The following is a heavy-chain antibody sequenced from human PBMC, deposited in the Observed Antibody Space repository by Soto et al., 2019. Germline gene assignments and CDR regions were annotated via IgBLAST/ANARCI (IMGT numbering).Heavy chain of an antibody. CDR1: NFSLSKEYY. V-gene: IGHV4-38-2*01. J-gene: IGHJ4*02. CDR3: ARGAPRGIIHDFDS. Sequence: PSETLSLTCAVSNFSLSKEYYWGWNRQPPGKGLEWIGSIHQSGSPYYNPSLKSRLTISIDKSKKQFSLRLSSVTAADTAVYYCARGAPRGIIHDFDSWGQGSLVTVSS. CDR2: IHQSGSP. D-gene: IGHD3-10*01.